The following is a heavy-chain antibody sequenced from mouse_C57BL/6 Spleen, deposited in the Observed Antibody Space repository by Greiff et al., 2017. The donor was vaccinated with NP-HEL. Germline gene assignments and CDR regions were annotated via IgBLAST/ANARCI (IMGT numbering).Heavy chain of an antibody. D-gene: IGHD4-1*01. CDR3: ARTGFDD. CDR1: GFTFSSYG. J-gene: IGHJ2*01. CDR2: ISSGGSYT. Sequence: DVMLVESGGDLVKPGGSLKLSCAASGFTFSSYGMSWVRQTPDKRLEWVATISSGGSYTYYPDSVKGRFTISRDNAKNTLYLQMSSLKSEDTAMYYCARTGFDDWGQGTTLTVSS. V-gene: IGHV5-6*02.